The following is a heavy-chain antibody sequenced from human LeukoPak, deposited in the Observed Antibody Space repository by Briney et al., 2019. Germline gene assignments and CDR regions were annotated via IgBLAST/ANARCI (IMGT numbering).Heavy chain of an antibody. V-gene: IGHV3-15*05. CDR3: PTENDFGDYGFDY. Sequence: GGSLRLSCAASGFTFPDAWMTWVRQAPGKGLEWVGRIKRKSDGGTADYAAAVQGRFTISRDDSKDTLDLQMNTLKTEDTAVYCCPTENDFGDYGFDYWGQGTLVTVSS. D-gene: IGHD4-17*01. CDR1: GFTFPDAW. CDR2: IKRKSDGGTA. J-gene: IGHJ4*02.